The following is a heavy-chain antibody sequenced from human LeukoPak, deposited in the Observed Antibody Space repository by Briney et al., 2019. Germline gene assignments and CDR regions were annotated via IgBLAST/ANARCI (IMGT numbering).Heavy chain of an antibody. Sequence: GGSLRLSCAASGFTFSSYGMHWVRQAPGKGLEWVAVISYDGSNKYYADSVKGRFTISRDNSKNTPYLQMNSLRAEDTALYYCAKDTLRYHLAESFDYWGQGTLVTVSS. CDR2: ISYDGSNK. CDR3: AKDTLRYHLAESFDY. J-gene: IGHJ4*02. V-gene: IGHV3-30*18. CDR1: GFTFSSYG. D-gene: IGHD6-19*01.